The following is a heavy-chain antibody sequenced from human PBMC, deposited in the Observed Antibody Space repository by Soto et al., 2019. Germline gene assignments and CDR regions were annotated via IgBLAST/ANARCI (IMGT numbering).Heavy chain of an antibody. Sequence: QVQLVESGGGVVQPGTSLRLSCAASGITFSAFAMHWVRQAPGKGLEWVARISYDASASSNADSVKGRFTISRDNSRSTLYPQMNSLRTEDTAIYYCVRDYNDGSGRFDYWGQGALVTVSS. V-gene: IGHV3-30-3*01. CDR2: ISYDASAS. J-gene: IGHJ4*02. CDR3: VRDYNDGSGRFDY. D-gene: IGHD3-22*01. CDR1: GITFSAFA.